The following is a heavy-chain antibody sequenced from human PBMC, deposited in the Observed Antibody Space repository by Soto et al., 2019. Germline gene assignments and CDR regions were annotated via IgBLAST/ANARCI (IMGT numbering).Heavy chain of an antibody. D-gene: IGHD2-8*02. CDR3: VKDWTGNKCPCLDV. V-gene: IGHV3-23*01. J-gene: IGHJ6*02. CDR1: GFTFNAHA. CDR2: ISGDGKTT. Sequence: EVQGLESGGGLLQPGGSLRLSCVASGFTFNAHAMTWVRQGPGMGLEWTSTISGDGKTTHYADSVKGRFTVSRDNSKNTLSLQMNSLIADDTATYYCVKDWTGNKCPCLDVWGQGTTVTVSS.